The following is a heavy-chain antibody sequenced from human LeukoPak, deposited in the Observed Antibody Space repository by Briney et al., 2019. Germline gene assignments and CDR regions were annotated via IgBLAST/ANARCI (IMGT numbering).Heavy chain of an antibody. Sequence: SETLSLTCTVSGGSISSHYWSWIRQPPGKGLEWIGYIYYSGSTNYNPSLKSRVTISVDTSKNQFSLKLSSVTAADTAVYYCARQEDTAMVKGAFDIWGQGTMVTVSS. CDR3: ARQEDTAMVKGAFDI. D-gene: IGHD5-18*01. V-gene: IGHV4-59*08. CDR1: GGSISSHY. CDR2: IYYSGST. J-gene: IGHJ3*02.